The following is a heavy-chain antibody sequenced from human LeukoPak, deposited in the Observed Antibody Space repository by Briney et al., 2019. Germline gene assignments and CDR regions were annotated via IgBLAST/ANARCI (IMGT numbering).Heavy chain of an antibody. CDR2: INPNSGGT. Sequence: ASVKVSCKASGYTFTGYYMHWVRQAPGQGLEWMGWINPNSGGTNYAQKFQGRVTMTRDTSISTAYMELSRLRSGDTAVYYCAGKQWLVQRDWFDPWGQGTLVTVSS. D-gene: IGHD6-19*01. CDR1: GYTFTGYY. CDR3: AGKQWLVQRDWFDP. J-gene: IGHJ5*02. V-gene: IGHV1-2*02.